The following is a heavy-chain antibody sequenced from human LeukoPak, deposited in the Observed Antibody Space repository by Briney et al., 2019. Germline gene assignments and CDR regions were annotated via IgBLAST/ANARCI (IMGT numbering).Heavy chain of an antibody. CDR3: AKARYYDILTGYSGFDI. V-gene: IGHV3-23*01. Sequence: GGSLRLSCAASGFTFTNYAMSWVRQAPGKGLEWVSSITGNGYNIWYADSVKGRFTISRDNSENTLYLQMNNLRAEDTALYYCAKARYYDILTGYSGFDIWGQGTVVTVSS. J-gene: IGHJ3*02. CDR2: ITGNGYNI. D-gene: IGHD3-9*01. CDR1: GFTFTNYA.